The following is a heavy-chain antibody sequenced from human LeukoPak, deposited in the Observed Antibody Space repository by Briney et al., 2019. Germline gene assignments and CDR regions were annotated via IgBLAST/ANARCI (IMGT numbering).Heavy chain of an antibody. D-gene: IGHD3-22*01. CDR3: ARDPITTIRFQQ. CDR2: IYYSVST. J-gene: IGHJ1*01. CDR1: GGSITSGGYY. Sequence: PSETLSLTCTVSGGSITSGGYYWGWIRQPPGKGLEWIGSIYYSVSTYYNASLKSRVTISIDMSKNQFSLKLSSVTAADTAVYYCARDPITTIRFQQWGQGTLVTVSS. V-gene: IGHV4-39*07.